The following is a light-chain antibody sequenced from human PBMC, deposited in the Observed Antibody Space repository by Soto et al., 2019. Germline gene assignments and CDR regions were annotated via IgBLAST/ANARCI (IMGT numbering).Light chain of an antibody. CDR2: KAS. V-gene: IGKV1-5*03. CDR3: QQYNSYSRT. J-gene: IGKJ1*01. Sequence: DIQMTQSPSTVSASVGDRVAITCRASDNIDTWVAWYQQKPGEAPKLLIYKASKLETGDPSRFAGFGSGTEFTLSIASLQPDDSATYYCQQYNSYSRTFGQGTKVEIK. CDR1: DNIDTW.